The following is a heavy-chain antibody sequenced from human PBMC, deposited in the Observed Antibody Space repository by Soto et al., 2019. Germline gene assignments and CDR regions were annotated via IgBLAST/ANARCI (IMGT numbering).Heavy chain of an antibody. CDR3: ARYEGDHFDY. D-gene: IGHD2-21*02. CDR2: IYHSGST. Sequence: PSETLSLTCAVSGGSISSGGYSWSWIRQPPGKGLEWIGYIYHSGSTYYNPSLKSRVTISVDRSKNQFSLKLSSVTAADTAVYYCARYEGDHFDYCGQGTLVTVSS. V-gene: IGHV4-30-2*01. J-gene: IGHJ4*02. CDR1: GGSISSGGYS.